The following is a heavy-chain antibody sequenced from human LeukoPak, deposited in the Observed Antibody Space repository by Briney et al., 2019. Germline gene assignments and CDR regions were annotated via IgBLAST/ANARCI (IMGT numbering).Heavy chain of an antibody. J-gene: IGHJ4*02. D-gene: IGHD2-2*01. V-gene: IGHV1-2*02. CDR1: GYTFTSYG. Sequence: ASVKVSCKASGYTFTSYGISWVRQAPGQGLEWMGWINPHSGGTNYAQKFQGGVTMTRDTSITTAYMELSSLRSDDPAVYYCARDVGEYCSSTNCYASHYWGQGTLVTVSS. CDR3: ARDVGEYCSSTNCYASHY. CDR2: INPHSGGT.